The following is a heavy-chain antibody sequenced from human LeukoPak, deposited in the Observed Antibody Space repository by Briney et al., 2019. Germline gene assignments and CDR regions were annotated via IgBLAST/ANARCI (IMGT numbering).Heavy chain of an antibody. Sequence: ASVKVSCKASGYTFTSYGISWVRQAPGQGLEWMGWISAYNGNTNYAQKLQGRVTMTTDTSTSTAYMELRSLRSDDTAVYYCARVSGGLVGATTREIDYWGQGTLVTVSS. J-gene: IGHJ4*02. CDR1: GYTFTSYG. CDR2: ISAYNGNT. CDR3: ARVSGGLVGATTREIDY. D-gene: IGHD1-26*01. V-gene: IGHV1-18*01.